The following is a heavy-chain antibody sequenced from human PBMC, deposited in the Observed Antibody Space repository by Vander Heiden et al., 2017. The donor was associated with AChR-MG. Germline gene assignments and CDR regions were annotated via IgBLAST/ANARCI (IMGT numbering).Heavy chain of an antibody. CDR3: VKGVGFFDS. CDR1: GFTFPNNW. Sequence: EVQLVESGRGLVQPGGSLRLSCAASGFTFPNNWMTWVRQAPGKGLEWVANINEDGSEKYYADSVKGRFTIARDNAKNSLYLQLNSLRAEDTAVYHCVKGVGFFDSWGQGTLVIVSS. D-gene: IGHD5-12*01. CDR2: INEDGSEK. V-gene: IGHV3-7*01. J-gene: IGHJ5*01.